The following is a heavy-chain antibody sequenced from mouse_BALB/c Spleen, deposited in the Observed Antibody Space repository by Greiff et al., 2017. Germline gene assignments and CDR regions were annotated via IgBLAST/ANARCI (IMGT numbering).Heavy chain of an antibody. CDR2: ISYDGSN. J-gene: IGHJ4*01. D-gene: IGHD2-2*01. Sequence: EVKLQESGPGLVKPSQSLSLTCSVTGYSITSGYYWNWIRQFPGNKLEWMGYISYDGSNNYNPSLKNRISITRDTSKNQFFLKLNSVTTEDTATYYCATRGYAYAMDYWGQGTSVTVSS. V-gene: IGHV3-6*02. CDR3: ATRGYAYAMDY. CDR1: GYSITSGYY.